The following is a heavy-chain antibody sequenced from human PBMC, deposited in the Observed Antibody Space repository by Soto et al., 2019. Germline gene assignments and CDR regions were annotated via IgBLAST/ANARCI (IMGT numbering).Heavy chain of an antibody. V-gene: IGHV1-8*01. Sequence: QVQLVQSGAEVKKPGASVKVSCKASGYTFTSYDINWVRQATGQGLEWMGWMNPNSSNTDYAQKFQGRVTMTRNTSISTAYMDLSSLSCDATAVYYCAGEGVRGMDLWGQGTTVTVSS. J-gene: IGHJ6*02. CDR2: MNPNSSNT. CDR3: AGEGVRGMDL. CDR1: GYTFTSYD.